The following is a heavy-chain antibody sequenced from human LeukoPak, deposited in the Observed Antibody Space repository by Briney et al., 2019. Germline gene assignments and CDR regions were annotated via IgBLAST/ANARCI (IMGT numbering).Heavy chain of an antibody. Sequence: GGSLRLSCAASGFTFSNHAMSWVRQAPGKGLQWVSAISGGGVAIYYADSVKGRFTISRDNSKNTPYLQMNSLRAEDTAVYYCAKDGFDYYDSSGYYYFNYWGQGTLVTVSS. D-gene: IGHD3-22*01. CDR1: GFTFSNHA. J-gene: IGHJ4*02. CDR3: AKDGFDYYDSSGYYYFNY. V-gene: IGHV3-23*01. CDR2: ISGGGVAI.